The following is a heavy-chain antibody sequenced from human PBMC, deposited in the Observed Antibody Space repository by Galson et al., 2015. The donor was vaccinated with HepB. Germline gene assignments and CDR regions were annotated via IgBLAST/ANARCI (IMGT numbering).Heavy chain of an antibody. D-gene: IGHD6-13*01. V-gene: IGHV1-18*04. Sequence: SVKVSCKASGYTFTSYGISWVRQAPGQGLEWMGWISAYNGNTNYAQKLQGRVTMTEDTSTDTAYMELSSLRSEDTAVYYCATTSSGIAAAGSSRTVDYWGQGTLVTVSS. CDR1: GYTFTSYG. CDR2: ISAYNGNT. CDR3: ATTSSGIAAAGSSRTVDY. J-gene: IGHJ4*02.